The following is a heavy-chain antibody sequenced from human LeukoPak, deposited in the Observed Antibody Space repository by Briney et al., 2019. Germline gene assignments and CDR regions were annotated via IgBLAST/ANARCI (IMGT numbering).Heavy chain of an antibody. CDR1: GGTFSSYA. Sequence: SVKVSCKASGGTFSSYAIIWVRQAPGQGLEWMGGVIPFLGTTNYAQKFQGRVTITADESTSTAYMELGSVSSEDTAVYYCARDGVAGTSNPYNWFDPWGQGTLVTVSS. J-gene: IGHJ5*02. CDR3: ARDGVAGTSNPYNWFDP. D-gene: IGHD6-19*01. V-gene: IGHV1-69*13. CDR2: VIPFLGTT.